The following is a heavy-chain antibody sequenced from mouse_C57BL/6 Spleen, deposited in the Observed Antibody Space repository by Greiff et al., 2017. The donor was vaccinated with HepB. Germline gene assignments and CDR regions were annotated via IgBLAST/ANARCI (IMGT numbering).Heavy chain of an antibody. CDR3: AIGGERDAMDY. V-gene: IGHV1-74*01. CDR1: GYTFTSYW. CDR2: IRPSDSDT. J-gene: IGHJ4*01. Sequence: QVQLQQPGAELVKPGASVKVSCKASGYTFTSYWMHWVKQRPGQGLEWIGRIRPSDSDTNYNQKFKGKATLTVDKFSSTAYMQLSSLTSEDSAVYYCAIGGERDAMDYWGQGTSVTVSS.